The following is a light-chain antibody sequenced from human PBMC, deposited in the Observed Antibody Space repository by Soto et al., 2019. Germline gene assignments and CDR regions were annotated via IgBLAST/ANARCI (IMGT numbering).Light chain of an antibody. CDR1: SSDVGSYNR. Sequence: QSVLTQPPSVSGSPGHAVAISCTGTSSDVGSYNRVAWYQQSPGTAPKLMIYEVSNRPSGVPDRFSGSKSGNTASLTISGLQAEDEADYYCSSFTSSSIYVFGTGTKVTVL. J-gene: IGLJ1*01. CDR2: EVS. V-gene: IGLV2-18*02. CDR3: SSFTSSSIYV.